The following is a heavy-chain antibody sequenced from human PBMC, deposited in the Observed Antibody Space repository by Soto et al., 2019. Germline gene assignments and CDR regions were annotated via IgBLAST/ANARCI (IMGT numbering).Heavy chain of an antibody. V-gene: IGHV3-53*02. CDR3: ATGGSKRVRGAIVEVFHLEY. CDR1: GFTVTRNY. CDR2: IHIGGIT. Sequence: ELQLVESGGGLIQPGGSLRLSCAASGFTVTRNYMTWVRLAPGKGLECVSVIHIGGITFYTDSVKGRFTVSRDESKNTLYLQMNTLRVEDTAVYYCATGGSKRVRGAIVEVFHLEYWGRGTVVTVSS. J-gene: IGHJ4*02. D-gene: IGHD3-10*01.